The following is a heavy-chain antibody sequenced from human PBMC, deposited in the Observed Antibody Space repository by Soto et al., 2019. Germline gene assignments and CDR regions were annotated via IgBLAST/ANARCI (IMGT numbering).Heavy chain of an antibody. CDR3: AKDMIPDYDYIWGNYRSGNWFDP. Sequence: GGSLRLSCAASGFTFSSYAMSWARQAPGKGLEWVSAISGSGGSTYYADSVKGRFTISRDNSKNTLYLQMNSLRAEDTAVYYCAKDMIPDYDYIWGNYRSGNWFDPWGQGTLVTVSS. V-gene: IGHV3-23*01. J-gene: IGHJ5*02. CDR2: ISGSGGST. D-gene: IGHD3-16*02. CDR1: GFTFSSYA.